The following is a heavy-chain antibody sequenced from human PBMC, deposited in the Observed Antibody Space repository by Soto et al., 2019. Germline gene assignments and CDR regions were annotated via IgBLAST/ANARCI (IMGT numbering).Heavy chain of an antibody. CDR1: GYTFFTYD. CDR2: ISTYSGDT. D-gene: IGHD5-12*01. Sequence: QVHLVQSGVEVKTPGASVKVSCQASGYTFFTYDISWVRQAPGQGLEWMGWISTYSGDTKYAQKFQGRVTMTTDTSTTTAYPELRSLRSYDTAVYYCARHHGPTTSENWFDPWGQGTLVTVSS. CDR3: ARHHGPTTSENWFDP. J-gene: IGHJ5*02. V-gene: IGHV1-18*01.